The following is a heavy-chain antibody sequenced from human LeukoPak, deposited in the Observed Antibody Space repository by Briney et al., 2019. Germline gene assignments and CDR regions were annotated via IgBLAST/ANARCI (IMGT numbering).Heavy chain of an antibody. CDR1: GYTFTSYG. D-gene: IGHD6-13*01. J-gene: IGHJ5*02. CDR3: ARSPQLVDGCWFDP. Sequence: GASVKVSCKASGYTFTSYGISWVRQAPGRGLEWMGWISAYNGNTNYAQKLQDRVTITTDTSTSTAYMELRSLRSDDTAVYYCARSPQLVDGCWFDPWGQGTLVTVSS. CDR2: ISAYNGNT. V-gene: IGHV1-18*01.